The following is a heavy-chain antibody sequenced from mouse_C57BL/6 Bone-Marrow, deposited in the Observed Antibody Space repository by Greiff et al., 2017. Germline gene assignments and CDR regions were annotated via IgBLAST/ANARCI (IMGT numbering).Heavy chain of an antibody. V-gene: IGHV1-81*01. CDR1: GYTFTSYG. CDR3: AHSNYEREMDY. CDR2: IYPRSGNT. J-gene: IGHJ4*01. Sequence: QVQLQQSGAELARPGASVKLSCKASGYTFTSYGISWVKQRTGQGLEWIGEIYPRSGNTYYNEKFKGKATLTADKSSSTAYMEHRSLTSEDSAVYFCAHSNYEREMDYWGQGTSVTVSS. D-gene: IGHD2-5*01.